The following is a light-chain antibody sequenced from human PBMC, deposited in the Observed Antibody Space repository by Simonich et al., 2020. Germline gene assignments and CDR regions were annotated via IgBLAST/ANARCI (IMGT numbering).Light chain of an antibody. CDR2: YFS. CDR1: SSDVGGYNY. J-gene: IGLJ3*02. Sequence: QSALTQPASVSGSPGQSITISCTGTSSDVGGYNYVSWYQQHPGKAPKLIIYYFSKRPSGVSNRFAGSKSGNTASRTISGLQAEDEADYYCSSYTSSSTLVFGGGTKLTVL. V-gene: IGLV2-14*01. CDR3: SSYTSSSTLV.